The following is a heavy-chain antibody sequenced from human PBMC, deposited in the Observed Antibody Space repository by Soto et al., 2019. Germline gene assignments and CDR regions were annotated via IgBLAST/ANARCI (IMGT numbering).Heavy chain of an antibody. CDR3: AKDRGYGYRYDH. J-gene: IGHJ4*02. Sequence: QVQLVQSGPEVKKPGASVKVSCKASGYTFLNYGINWIRQAPGQGLEWMGGIQTDTGHPNVAQKFGDRVTMTTDTATGTSYMEMRSLRSGDTATYYWAKDRGYGYRYDHCGQGTLVTVSS. V-gene: IGHV1-18*01. CDR2: IQTDTGHP. CDR1: GYTFLNYG. D-gene: IGHD3-16*02.